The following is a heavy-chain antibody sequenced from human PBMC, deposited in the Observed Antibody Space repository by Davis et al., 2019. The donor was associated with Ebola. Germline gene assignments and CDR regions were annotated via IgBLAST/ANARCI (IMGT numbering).Heavy chain of an antibody. V-gene: IGHV3-23*01. Sequence: PGGSLRLSCAASGFTFNNYAMSWVRQAPGRGLEWVSGISGSGVRTHYADSVKGRFTISRDNSKNTLYLQMSGLRAEDTAVYYCAKDYGSGTWDHYYYMDVWGKGTTVTVSS. J-gene: IGHJ6*03. CDR2: ISGSGVRT. D-gene: IGHD3-10*01. CDR3: AKDYGSGTWDHYYYMDV. CDR1: GFTFNNYA.